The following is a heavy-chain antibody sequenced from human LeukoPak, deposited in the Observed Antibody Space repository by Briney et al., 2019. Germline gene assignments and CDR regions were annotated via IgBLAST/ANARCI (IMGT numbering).Heavy chain of an antibody. CDR3: ARDARYDSSGYYYILGAFDI. V-gene: IGHV4-31*03. CDR1: GGSISSGGYY. D-gene: IGHD3-22*01. Sequence: PSETLSLTCTVSGGSISSGGYYWSWIRQHPGKGLEWIGYIYYSGSTYYNPSLKSRVTISVDTSKNQFSLKLCSVTAADTAVYYCARDARYDSSGYYYILGAFDIWGQGTMVTVSS. CDR2: IYYSGST. J-gene: IGHJ3*02.